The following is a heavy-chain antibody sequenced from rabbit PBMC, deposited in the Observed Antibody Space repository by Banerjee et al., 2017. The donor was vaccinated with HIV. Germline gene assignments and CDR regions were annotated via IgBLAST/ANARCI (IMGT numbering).Heavy chain of an antibody. V-gene: IGHV1S40*01. CDR2: VYAGGSGST. CDR1: GFSFSSSYW. Sequence: QSLEESGGDLVKPGASLTLTCTASGFSFSSSYWICWVRQAPGKGLEWIACVYAGGSGSTYYANWAKGRFTISKTSSTTVSLQMTSLTAADTATYFCARGAGIHYADLWGPGTLVTVS. J-gene: IGHJ6*01. D-gene: IGHD4-2*01. CDR3: ARGAGIHYADL.